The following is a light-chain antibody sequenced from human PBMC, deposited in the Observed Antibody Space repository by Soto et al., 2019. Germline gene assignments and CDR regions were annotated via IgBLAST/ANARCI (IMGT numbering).Light chain of an antibody. V-gene: IGKV2-28*01. J-gene: IGKJ2*01. CDR1: QGLLHSNGQTF. Sequence: DIVMTQSPLSLTVTPGEPASISCRSSQGLLHSNGQTFFDWYLQKPGQSPQLLIYLGSNRASGVPDRFSGSEAGTDFTLKISRVEAEDVGLDYYMQGLQTPYTFGQVTKLEI. CDR2: LGS. CDR3: MQGLQTPYT.